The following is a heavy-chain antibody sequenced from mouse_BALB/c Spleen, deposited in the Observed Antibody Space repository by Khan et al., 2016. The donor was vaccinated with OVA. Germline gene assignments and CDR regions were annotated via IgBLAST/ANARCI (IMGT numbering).Heavy chain of an antibody. D-gene: IGHD2-1*01. CDR1: GFNIKDTN. Sequence: VQLKESGAELVKPGASVKLSCSASGFNIKDTNIHWMKQRPEKGLEWIGRIDPPNDDSKYGPKFKAKATLTADKSSNTAYLPLSILTSELTSVYSSATLFGNPFAFWGQGTLVSVSA. V-gene: IGHV14-3*02. CDR2: IDPPNDDS. CDR3: ATLFGNPFAF. J-gene: IGHJ3*01.